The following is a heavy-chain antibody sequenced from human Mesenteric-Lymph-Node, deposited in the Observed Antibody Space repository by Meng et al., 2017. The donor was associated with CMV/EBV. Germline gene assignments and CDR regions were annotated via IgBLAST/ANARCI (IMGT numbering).Heavy chain of an antibody. CDR1: GYTFTSYG. V-gene: IGHV1-18*01. CDR3: ARERTTVTSYGMDV. CDR2: ISAYNGNT. Sequence: ASVKVSCKASGYTFTSYGISWVRQAPGQGLEWMGWISAYNGNTNYAQKLQGRVTMTTDTSTSTAYMELSSLRSEDTAVYYCARERTTVTSYGMDVWGQGTTVTVSS. D-gene: IGHD4-11*01. J-gene: IGHJ6*02.